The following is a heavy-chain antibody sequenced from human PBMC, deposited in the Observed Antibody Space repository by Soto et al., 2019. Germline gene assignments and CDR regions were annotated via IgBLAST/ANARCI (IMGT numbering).Heavy chain of an antibody. Sequence: EVQLLESGGGLVQPGGSLRLSCAASGFTFGNYGMVWVRQAPGKGLEWVSGVSGSGSSTYSTDSVKGRLTISRDNSKNTVYLQMDSLRAEDTAIYYCAKRLEISTSYFFDSWGHGTLVTVSS. CDR1: GFTFGNYG. D-gene: IGHD1-1*01. CDR2: VSGSGSST. CDR3: AKRLEISTSYFFDS. J-gene: IGHJ4*01. V-gene: IGHV3-23*01.